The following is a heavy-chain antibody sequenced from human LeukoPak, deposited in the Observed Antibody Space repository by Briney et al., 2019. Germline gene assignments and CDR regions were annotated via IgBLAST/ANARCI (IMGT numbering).Heavy chain of an antibody. D-gene: IGHD3-10*01. Sequence: PGGSLRLSCAASGFTFSTYSMNWVRQAPGKGLEWVSVISTSGDTTYYADSVKGRFTISRDNSKNTLYLQMNSLRAEDTAVYYCTKVRAYDDSGNPYWHFDLWGRGTLVTVSS. V-gene: IGHV3-23*01. J-gene: IGHJ2*01. CDR1: GFTFSTYS. CDR3: TKVRAYDDSGNPYWHFDL. CDR2: ISTSGDTT.